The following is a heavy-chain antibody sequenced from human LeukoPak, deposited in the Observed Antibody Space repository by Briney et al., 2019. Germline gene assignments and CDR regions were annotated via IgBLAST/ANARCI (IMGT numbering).Heavy chain of an antibody. D-gene: IGHD1-26*01. CDR1: GFTCDDYA. V-gene: IGHV3-9*01. J-gene: IGHJ4*02. CDR3: AKAKGYSGNGDFDY. Sequence: GGSLRLSCAASGFTCDDYAMHWVRQAPGKGLEWVSGISWNSGSIGYADSVKGRFTISRDNAKNSLYLQMNSLRAEDTALYYCAKAKGYSGNGDFDYWGQGTLVTVSS. CDR2: ISWNSGSI.